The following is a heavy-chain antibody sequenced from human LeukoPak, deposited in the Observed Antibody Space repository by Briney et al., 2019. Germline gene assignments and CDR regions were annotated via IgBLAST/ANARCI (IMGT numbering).Heavy chain of an antibody. V-gene: IGHV3-23*01. CDR3: AKPVLRYFDWLPQALDY. D-gene: IGHD3-9*01. Sequence: GGSLRLSCAASGFPFSTYAVSWVRQAPGKGLEWVSTISGSGRSPYYADSVKGRFTISRDNSKNTLYLQMNSLRAEDTAVYYCAKPVLRYFDWLPQALDYWGQGTLVTVSS. CDR1: GFPFSTYA. CDR2: ISGSGRSP. J-gene: IGHJ4*02.